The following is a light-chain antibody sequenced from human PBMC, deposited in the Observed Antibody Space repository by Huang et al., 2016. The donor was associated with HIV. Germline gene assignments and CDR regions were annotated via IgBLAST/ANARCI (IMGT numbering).Light chain of an antibody. Sequence: AIRITQSPSSVSVSTGDRVTITCQASQNIGNFLAWYQQKPGKAPRLHIYGISTLQDGVPSRFSGSGSGTEFNLTITCLQSEDFATYYCQQYYGSPFFGGGTKIEI. V-gene: IGKV1-8*01. CDR3: QQYYGSPF. CDR1: QNIGNF. CDR2: GIS. J-gene: IGKJ4*01.